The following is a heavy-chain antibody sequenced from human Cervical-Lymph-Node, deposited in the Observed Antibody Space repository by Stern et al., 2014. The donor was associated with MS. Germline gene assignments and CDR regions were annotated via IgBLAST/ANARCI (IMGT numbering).Heavy chain of an antibody. J-gene: IGHJ4*02. CDR3: ASNPVNTFGFVYRYFDY. D-gene: IGHD3-9*01. V-gene: IGHV3-23*04. CDR1: GLTFSTYA. Sequence: EVQLVESGGGLVQPGGSLRLSCAASGLTFSTYALSWVRQAPGKGLEWVSTISVSGGSPSSADSVKGRFTLSRDNSKNPLYLHMSSLRPEDTAVYFCASNPVNTFGFVYRYFDYWGQGTLVTVSP. CDR2: ISVSGGSP.